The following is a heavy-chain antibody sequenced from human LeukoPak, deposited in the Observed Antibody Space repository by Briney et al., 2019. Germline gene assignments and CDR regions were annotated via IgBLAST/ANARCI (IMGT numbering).Heavy chain of an antibody. CDR3: ARERVIAAAGDGFDS. V-gene: IGHV3-48*02. D-gene: IGHD2-21*01. CDR2: ISSSSTTI. J-gene: IGHJ4*02. Sequence: GGSLRLSCAASGFTFSDYSMNWVRQAPGRGLEWVSYISSSSTTIFYADSVKGRFTISRDNAKNSLFLQMNGLRDEDAALYYCARERVIAAAGDGFDSWGQGTLVTVSS. CDR1: GFTFSDYS.